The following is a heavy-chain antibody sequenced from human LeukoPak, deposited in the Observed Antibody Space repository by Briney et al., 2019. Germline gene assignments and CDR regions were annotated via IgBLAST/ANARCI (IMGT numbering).Heavy chain of an antibody. Sequence: ASVKVSCKASGYTFTGYYMHWVRQAPGQGLEWMGWINPNSGGTNYAQKFQGRVTMTRDTSISTAYMEPSRLRSDDTAVYYCARRGLLGDYYYCYMDVWGKGTTVTVSS. V-gene: IGHV1-2*02. CDR3: ARRGLLGDYYYCYMDV. CDR2: INPNSGGT. D-gene: IGHD3-16*01. J-gene: IGHJ6*03. CDR1: GYTFTGYY.